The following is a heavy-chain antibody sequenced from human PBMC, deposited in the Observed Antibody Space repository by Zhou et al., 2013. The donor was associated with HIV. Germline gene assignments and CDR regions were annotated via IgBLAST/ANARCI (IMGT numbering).Heavy chain of an antibody. CDR2: ISTYNGNT. D-gene: IGHD3-3*01. J-gene: IGHJ5*02. Sequence: QVQLVQSGAEVKKPGASVKVSCKASGYTFNNYGISWVRQAPGQGLEWMGWISTYNGNTNYAHKFQGRVTMTTDTSTTTAYMELRSLRSDDTALYYCARVLEAEWLLGFDPVGPGNPGHRSPQ. V-gene: IGHV1-18*01. CDR1: GYTFNNYG. CDR3: ARVLEAEWLLGFDP.